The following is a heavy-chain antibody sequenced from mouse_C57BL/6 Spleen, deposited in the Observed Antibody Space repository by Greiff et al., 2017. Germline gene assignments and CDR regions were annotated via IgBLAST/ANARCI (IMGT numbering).Heavy chain of an antibody. V-gene: IGHV8-8*01. CDR3: ARRFTTVVATDWYFDV. D-gene: IGHD1-1*01. CDR2: IWWDDDK. CDR1: GFSLSTFGMG. Sequence: QVTLKVSGPGILQPSQTLSLTCSFSGFSLSTFGMGVGWIRQPSGKGLEWLAHIWWDDDKYYNPALKSRLTISKDTSKNQVFLKIANVDTADTATYYCARRFTTVVATDWYFDVWGTGTTVTVSS. J-gene: IGHJ1*03.